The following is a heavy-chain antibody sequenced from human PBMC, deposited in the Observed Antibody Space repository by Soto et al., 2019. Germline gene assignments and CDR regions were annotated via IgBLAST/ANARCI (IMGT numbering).Heavy chain of an antibody. CDR2: IYPGDSDT. Sequence: GESLKISCNGFGYTFTNYWIGWVREMPGRGPEWMGIIYPGDSDTKYNPSFQGQVTISADKSITTTYLQWSSLKASYTAIYYCAASIFYYGMDVWGQGTTVTVSS. V-gene: IGHV5-51*01. CDR3: AASIFYYGMDV. CDR1: GYTFTNYW. J-gene: IGHJ6*02.